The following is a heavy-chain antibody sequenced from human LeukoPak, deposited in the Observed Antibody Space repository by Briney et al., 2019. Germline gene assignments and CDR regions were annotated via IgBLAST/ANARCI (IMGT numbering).Heavy chain of an antibody. Sequence: SETLSLTCTVSGGSISGFYWSWIRQPPGKGLEWIGYIYYSGSTNYNPSLKSRVTISVDTSKNQFSLKLSSVTAADTAVYYCARYYYGSGGDYWGQGTLVTVSS. J-gene: IGHJ4*02. CDR1: GGSISGFY. CDR2: IYYSGST. D-gene: IGHD3-10*01. V-gene: IGHV4-59*01. CDR3: ARYYYGSGGDY.